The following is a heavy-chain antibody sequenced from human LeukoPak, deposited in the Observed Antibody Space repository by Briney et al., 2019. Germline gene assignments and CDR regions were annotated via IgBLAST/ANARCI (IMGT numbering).Heavy chain of an antibody. Sequence: GSLRLSCAASGFTVSSNYMSWVRQAPGKGLEWVSVIYSGGSTYYADSVKGRFTISRDNSKNTLYLQMNSLRAEDTAVYYCARDLGYYYDSSGYYDYWGQGTLVTVSS. CDR3: ARDLGYYYDSSGYYDY. J-gene: IGHJ4*02. D-gene: IGHD3-22*01. CDR1: GFTVSSNY. CDR2: IYSGGST. V-gene: IGHV3-66*02.